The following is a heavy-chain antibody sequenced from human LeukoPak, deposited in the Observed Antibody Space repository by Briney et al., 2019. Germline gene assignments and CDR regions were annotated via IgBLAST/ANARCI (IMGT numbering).Heavy chain of an antibody. CDR2: NSGSGGNT. D-gene: IGHD5-24*01. Sequence: GGSLRLSCAASGFTFSNAWMNWVRQAPGKGLEWISVNSGSGGNTYYADSVKGRFTISRDNSKNTLYLQMNSLRAEDTAVYYCAKDDGYNYFLDYWGQGTLVTVSS. J-gene: IGHJ4*02. CDR3: AKDDGYNYFLDY. CDR1: GFTFSNAW. V-gene: IGHV3-23*01.